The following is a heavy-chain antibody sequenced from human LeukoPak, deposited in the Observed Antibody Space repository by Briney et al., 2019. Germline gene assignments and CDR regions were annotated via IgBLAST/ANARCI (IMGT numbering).Heavy chain of an antibody. J-gene: IGHJ6*02. D-gene: IGHD2-2*01. Sequence: GSVKVSCKASGYTFTSYYMHWVGQAPGQGVEWMGIINPSGGSTSYAQRFQGSATMTRGTSTSPVYMELSSLRSEDTAVYSCATDKPVPAAMRGGYYYYGMDVWGQGTTVTVSS. CDR3: ATDKPVPAAMRGGYYYYGMDV. V-gene: IGHV1-46*01. CDR1: GYTFTSYY. CDR2: INPSGGST.